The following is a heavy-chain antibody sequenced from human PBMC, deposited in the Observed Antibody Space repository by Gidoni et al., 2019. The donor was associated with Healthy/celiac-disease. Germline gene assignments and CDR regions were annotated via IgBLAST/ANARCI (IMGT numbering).Heavy chain of an antibody. Sequence: EVQLVESGGGLVQPGGSLRLSCAASGFTFSSYWMSWVRQAPGKGLEWVANIKQDGSEKYYVDSVKGRFTISRDNAKNSLYLQMNSLRAEDTAVYYCARPYCSSTSCYTYYFDYWGQGTLVTVSS. CDR3: ARPYCSSTSCYTYYFDY. J-gene: IGHJ4*02. CDR1: GFTFSSYW. V-gene: IGHV3-7*01. CDR2: IKQDGSEK. D-gene: IGHD2-2*02.